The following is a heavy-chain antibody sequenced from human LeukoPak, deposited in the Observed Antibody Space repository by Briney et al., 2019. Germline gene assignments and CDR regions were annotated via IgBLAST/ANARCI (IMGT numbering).Heavy chain of an antibody. Sequence: QPGGSLRLSCAASGFTFISYAMSWVRQAPGRGLEWVSTVSGSGGGTYYADSVKGRFTISRDNSKNTLYLQMNSLRAEDTAVYYCARDKGHGIAVAAEDYWGQGTLVTVSS. CDR3: ARDKGHGIAVAAEDY. D-gene: IGHD6-19*01. CDR2: VSGSGGGT. V-gene: IGHV3-23*01. CDR1: GFTFISYA. J-gene: IGHJ4*02.